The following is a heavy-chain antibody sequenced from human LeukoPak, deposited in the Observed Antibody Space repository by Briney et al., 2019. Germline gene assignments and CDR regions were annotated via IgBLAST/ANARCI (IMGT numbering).Heavy chain of an antibody. Sequence: KASETLSLTCAVYGGSFSGYYWSWIRQPPGKGLEWIGEINHSGSTNYNPSLKSRVTISVDTSKNQFSLKLSSVTAADTAVYYCARGLGDSGGYYEDYWGQGTLVTVSS. J-gene: IGHJ4*02. V-gene: IGHV4-34*01. CDR2: INHSGST. CDR1: GGSFSGYY. CDR3: ARGLGDSGGYYEDY. D-gene: IGHD3-22*01.